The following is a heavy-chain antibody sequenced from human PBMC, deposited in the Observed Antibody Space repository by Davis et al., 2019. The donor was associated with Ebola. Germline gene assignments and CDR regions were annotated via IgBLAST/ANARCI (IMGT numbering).Heavy chain of an antibody. CDR1: GFTFSSYG. CDR2: FSANGGTT. Sequence: GESLKISCAASGFTFSSYGLSWVRQAPGKGLEWVSGFSANGGTTYYADSVRGRFTISRDNARNTLYLQMNSLKAEDTAVYYCTRDFDRVREWGQGTLVTVSS. J-gene: IGHJ4*02. D-gene: IGHD3-22*01. CDR3: TRDFDRVRE. V-gene: IGHV3-23*01.